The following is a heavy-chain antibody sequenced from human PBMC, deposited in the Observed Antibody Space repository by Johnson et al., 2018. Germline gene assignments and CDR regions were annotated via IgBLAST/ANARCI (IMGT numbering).Heavy chain of an antibody. J-gene: IGHJ3*02. D-gene: IGHD3-10*01. CDR2: INSDGSST. V-gene: IGHV3-74*01. CDR1: GFTFSSYW. Sequence: VQLQESGGGLVQPGGSLRLSCAASGFTFSSYWMHWVRQAPGKGLVWVSRINSDGSSTSYADSVKGRFTISRDNAENSLYLQMSSLRAEDTAVYYCARDRGYSGSGYDAFAIWGQGTMVTVSS. CDR3: ARDRGYSGSGYDAFAI.